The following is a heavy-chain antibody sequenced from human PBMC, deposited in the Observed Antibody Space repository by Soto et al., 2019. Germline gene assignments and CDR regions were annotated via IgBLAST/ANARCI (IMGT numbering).Heavy chain of an antibody. CDR3: ARGDEIQLWLEDYYYGMDV. J-gene: IGHJ6*02. D-gene: IGHD5-18*01. CDR2: ISSSSSYI. CDR1: GFTFSSYS. Sequence: GGSLRLSCAASGFTFSSYSMNWVRQAPGKGLGWVSSISSSSSYIYYADSVKGRFTISRDNAKNSLYLQMNSLRAEDTAVYYCARGDEIQLWLEDYYYGMDVWGQGTTVTVSS. V-gene: IGHV3-21*01.